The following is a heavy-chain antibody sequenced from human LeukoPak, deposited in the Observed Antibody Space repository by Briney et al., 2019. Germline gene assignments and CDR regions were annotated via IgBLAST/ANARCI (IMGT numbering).Heavy chain of an antibody. CDR3: ARVFGQYAFDI. Sequence: PSETLSLTCAVYGGSFSGYYWSWIRQPPGKGLEWIGEINHSGSTNCNPSLKSRVTISVDTSKNQFSLKLSSVTAADTAVYYCARVFGQYAFDIWGQGTMVTVSS. J-gene: IGHJ3*02. V-gene: IGHV4-34*01. D-gene: IGHD3-10*01. CDR1: GGSFSGYY. CDR2: INHSGST.